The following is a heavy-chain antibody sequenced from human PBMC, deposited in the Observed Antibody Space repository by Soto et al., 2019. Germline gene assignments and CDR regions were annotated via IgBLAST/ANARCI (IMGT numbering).Heavy chain of an antibody. Sequence: EVQLVESGGGLVKPGGSRRLSVAASGLTFSSYMMNWVRQAPGKGLEWVSSISSSSNYKYYADSVKGRFTISRDNAKNSLYLQMNSLRAEDTAVYYCARDPSPYDFWSGYSVWGLDYWGQGTLVTVSS. CDR1: GLTFSSYM. J-gene: IGHJ4*02. V-gene: IGHV3-21*01. CDR2: ISSSSNYK. CDR3: ARDPSPYDFWSGYSVWGLDY. D-gene: IGHD3-3*01.